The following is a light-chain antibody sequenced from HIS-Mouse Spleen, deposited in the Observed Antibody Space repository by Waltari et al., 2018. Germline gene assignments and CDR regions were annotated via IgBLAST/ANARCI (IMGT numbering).Light chain of an antibody. CDR1: SSDVGGYNY. Sequence: QSALTQPPSASGSPGQSVTISCTGTSSDVGGYNYVSWYQPHPGKAPKLMLYEVSKRPSGVPDRFSGSKSGNTAYLTVSGLQAEDEADYYCSSYAGSNNLVFGGGTKLTVL. CDR3: SSYAGSNNLV. V-gene: IGLV2-8*01. CDR2: EVS. J-gene: IGLJ2*01.